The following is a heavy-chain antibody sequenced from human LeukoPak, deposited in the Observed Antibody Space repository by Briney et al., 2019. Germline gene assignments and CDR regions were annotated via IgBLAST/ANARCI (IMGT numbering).Heavy chain of an antibody. Sequence: GASVKVSCKASGYTFTSYGISWVRQAPGQGLEWMGWISAYNGNTNYAQKLQGRVTMTTDTSTSTAYMELRSLGSDDTAVYYCARVSLRLGELLAFYYYYMDVWGKGTTVTISS. CDR3: ARVSLRLGELLAFYYYYMDV. V-gene: IGHV1-18*01. J-gene: IGHJ6*03. D-gene: IGHD3-16*01. CDR2: ISAYNGNT. CDR1: GYTFTSYG.